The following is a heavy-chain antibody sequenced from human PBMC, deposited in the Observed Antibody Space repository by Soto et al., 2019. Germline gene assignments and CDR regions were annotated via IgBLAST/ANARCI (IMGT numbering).Heavy chain of an antibody. CDR1: GGSISNYF. CDR2: IDNSGST. CDR3: ARGGQDFWSGPFDY. Sequence: PSETLSLTCTVSGGSISNYFCNWIRQPAGKGLEWIGRIDNSGSTNYNPSLKSRITMSADTSRNQFSLELNSVTAADTAVYYCARGGQDFWSGPFDYWGQGXLVTVYS. D-gene: IGHD3-3*01. J-gene: IGHJ4*02. V-gene: IGHV4-4*07.